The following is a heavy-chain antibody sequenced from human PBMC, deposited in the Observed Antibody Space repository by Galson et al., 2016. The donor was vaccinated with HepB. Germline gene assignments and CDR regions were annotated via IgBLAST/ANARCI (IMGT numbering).Heavy chain of an antibody. V-gene: IGHV4-39*01. J-gene: IGHJ6*03. CDR3: ARRENYPHYYMDV. Sequence: ETLSLTCTVSGGSIVGRAFYWVWIRQPPEKGLELFGSISYTGNTYYNPSLQSRLTISVDTSQNQFSLKLTSVTAADTAVYYCARRENYPHYYMDVWGKGATVTVSS. CDR1: GGSIVGRAFY. CDR2: ISYTGNT. D-gene: IGHD1-7*01.